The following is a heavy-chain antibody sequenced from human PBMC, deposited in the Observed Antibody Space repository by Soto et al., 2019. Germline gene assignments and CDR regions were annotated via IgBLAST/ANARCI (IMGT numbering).Heavy chain of an antibody. CDR3: ERDVIGHDHYETLGYYFDH. Sequence: QVQLIQFGAEVKKPGASVKVSCRASVYTFTKFHIHWVRQAPGQGLEWMGMIDPSGGVTRDAQRFQGRITITSDTSKSSVYMELRGLTSEDTAVYYYERDVIGHDHYETLGYYFDHWGPGPLVTVAS. V-gene: IGHV1-46*01. CDR1: VYTFTKFH. J-gene: IGHJ4*02. CDR2: IDPSGGVT. D-gene: IGHD3-16*01.